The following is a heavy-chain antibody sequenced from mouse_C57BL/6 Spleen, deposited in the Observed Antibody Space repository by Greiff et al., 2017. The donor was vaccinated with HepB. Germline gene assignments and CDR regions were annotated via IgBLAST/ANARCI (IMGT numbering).Heavy chain of an antibody. Sequence: VKLQESGAELVKPGASVKISCKASGYAFSSYWMNWVKQRPGKGLEWIGQIYPGDGDTNYNGKFKGKATLTADKSSSTAYMQLSSLTSEDSAVYFGARSGGNYEGGAMDYWGQGTSVTVSS. D-gene: IGHD2-1*01. CDR3: ARSGGNYEGGAMDY. CDR2: IYPGDGDT. J-gene: IGHJ4*01. V-gene: IGHV1-80*01. CDR1: GYAFSSYW.